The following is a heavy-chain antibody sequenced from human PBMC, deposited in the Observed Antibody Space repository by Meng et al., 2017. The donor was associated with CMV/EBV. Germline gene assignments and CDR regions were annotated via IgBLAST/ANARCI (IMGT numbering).Heavy chain of an antibody. CDR1: GFTFSSYW. V-gene: IGHV3-7*01. CDR2: IKQDGSEK. J-gene: IGHJ4*02. D-gene: IGHD3-3*01. CDR3: ARDRGYYDFWSGYPPYFDY. Sequence: LTGAASGFTFSSYWMSWVRQAPGKGLEWVANIKQDGSEKYYVDSVKGRFTISRDNAKNSLYLQMNSLRAEDTAVYYCARDRGYYDFWSGYPPYFDYWGQGTLVTVSS.